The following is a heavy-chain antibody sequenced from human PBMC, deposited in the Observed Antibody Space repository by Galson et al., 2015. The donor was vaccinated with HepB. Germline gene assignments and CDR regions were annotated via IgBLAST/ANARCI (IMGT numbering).Heavy chain of an antibody. D-gene: IGHD3-10*01. J-gene: IGHJ6*02. CDR1: GFTFSSYA. V-gene: IGHV3-30-3*01. Sequence: SLRLSCAASGFTFSSYAMHWVRQAPGKGLEWVAVISYDGSNKYYADSVKGRFTISRDNSKNTLYLQMNSLRAEDTAVYYCARDQVHGPRDYYYGMDVWGQGTTVTVSS. CDR3: ARDQVHGPRDYYYGMDV. CDR2: ISYDGSNK.